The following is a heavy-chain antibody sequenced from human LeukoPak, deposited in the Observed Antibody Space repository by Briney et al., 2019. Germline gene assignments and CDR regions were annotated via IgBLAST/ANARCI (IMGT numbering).Heavy chain of an antibody. D-gene: IGHD2-21*02. CDR1: GGSISSYY. CDR3: AREYCASNCYFDY. J-gene: IGHJ4*02. Sequence: PSDTLSLTCTVSGGSISSYYWSWIRRPPGKGLEWIGYIFSSGSTNYKPSLKSRVTISLDTSKNQFSLKLSSVTAADTAVYYCAREYCASNCYFDYWGQGTLVTASS. CDR2: IFSSGST. V-gene: IGHV4-59*01.